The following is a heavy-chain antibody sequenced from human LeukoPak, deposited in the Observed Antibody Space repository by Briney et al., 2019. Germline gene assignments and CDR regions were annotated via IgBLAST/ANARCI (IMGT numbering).Heavy chain of an antibody. CDR3: ARGYYGSGSYYTPHYYYYMDV. CDR2: IIPIFGTA. J-gene: IGHJ6*03. Sequence: ASVKVSCEASGGTFSSYAISWVRQAPGQGLEWMGGIIPIFGTANYAQKFQGRVTITADESTSTAYMELSSLRSEDTAVYYCARGYYGSGSYYTPHYYYYMDVWGKGTTVTVSS. D-gene: IGHD3-10*01. V-gene: IGHV1-69*13. CDR1: GGTFSSYA.